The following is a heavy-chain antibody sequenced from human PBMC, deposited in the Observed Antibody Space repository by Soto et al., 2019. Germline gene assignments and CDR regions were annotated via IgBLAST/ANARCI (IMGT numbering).Heavy chain of an antibody. CDR3: GKLKGVAGWYFDS. D-gene: IGHD6-19*01. V-gene: IGHV3-23*01. CDR2: ISNGDGNT. J-gene: IGHJ4*02. Sequence: EVQLLESGGGLXQXGGSLRLSCAASGFTFRGYAMTWVRQAPGKGLDWVSTISNGDGNTYYADSVKGRFTISRDNSKNTLYLQMNSLRAEDTAVYYCGKLKGVAGWYFDSWGQGTLVTISS. CDR1: GFTFRGYA.